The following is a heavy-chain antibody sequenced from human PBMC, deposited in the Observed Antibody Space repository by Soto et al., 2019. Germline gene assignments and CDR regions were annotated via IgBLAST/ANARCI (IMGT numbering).Heavy chain of an antibody. CDR3: AGHGYSSQDY. CDR1: GFTFSSFA. Sequence: LRLSCAASGFTFSSFALSWVRQSPGKVLEWVSAISGSGDGTDYADSVKGRFTISRDNSKNTLYLQMNSLRAEDTAVYYCAGHGYSSQDYWGQGALVTAPQ. V-gene: IGHV3-23*01. CDR2: ISGSGDGT. J-gene: IGHJ4*02. D-gene: IGHD5-18*01.